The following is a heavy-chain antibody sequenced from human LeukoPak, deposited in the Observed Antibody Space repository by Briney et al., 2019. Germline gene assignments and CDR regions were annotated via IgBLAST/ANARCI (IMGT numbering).Heavy chain of an antibody. CDR2: ISGSGGST. J-gene: IGHJ1*01. V-gene: IGHV3-23*01. CDR1: GFTFSSYA. CDR3: AKDLMGYGDYAEYLQH. Sequence: GGSLRLSCAASGFTFSSYAMSWVRQAPGKGLEWVSAISGSGGSTYYADSVKGRFTISRDNSKNTLYLQMNSLRAEDTAVYYCAKDLMGYGDYAEYLQHWGQGTLVTVSS. D-gene: IGHD4-17*01.